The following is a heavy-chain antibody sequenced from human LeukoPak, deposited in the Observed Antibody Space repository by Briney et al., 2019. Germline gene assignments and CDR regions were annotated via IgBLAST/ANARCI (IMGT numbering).Heavy chain of an antibody. CDR1: GVSISSYY. Sequence: SETLSLTCTVSGVSISSYYWSWIRQPPGKGLEWIGYIYYSGSTNYNPSLKSRVTISVDTSKNQFSLTLSSVTAADTAVYYCAKSRTGDGLDYWGQGTLVTVSS. CDR3: AKSRTGDGLDY. D-gene: IGHD3-16*01. V-gene: IGHV4-59*01. CDR2: IYYSGST. J-gene: IGHJ4*02.